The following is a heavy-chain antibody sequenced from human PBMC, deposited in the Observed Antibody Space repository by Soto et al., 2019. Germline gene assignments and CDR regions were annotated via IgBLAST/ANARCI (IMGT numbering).Heavy chain of an antibody. V-gene: IGHV3-30-3*01. CDR2: ISYDGGHK. CDR1: EFTFSSYA. J-gene: IGHJ6*02. CDR3: ARVKTDYSNPRGPFFFYGMDV. D-gene: IGHD4-4*01. Sequence: QVQLVESGGGVVHPERSLRLSCSASEFTFSSYAMHWVRQAPGKGLEWVAGISYDGGHKFYGDSVRGRFTISRDSSKTTVFLQMNSLTPEDTAAYYCARVKTDYSNPRGPFFFYGMDVWGQGTTVTVYS.